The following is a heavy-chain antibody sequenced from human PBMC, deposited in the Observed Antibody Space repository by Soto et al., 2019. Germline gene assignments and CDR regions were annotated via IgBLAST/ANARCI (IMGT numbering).Heavy chain of an antibody. CDR3: ASSPHKDSRPDY. CDR2: IKYDGSEK. J-gene: IGHJ4*02. Sequence: GGSLRLSCAASGFTFSSYWMSWVRQAPGRGLEWMSNIKYDGSEKYYVDSVKGRLTISRDNAKNSLYLQMNSLRAEDTAVYYCASSPHKDSRPDYWGQGTMVTVSS. D-gene: IGHD3-22*01. CDR1: GFTFSSYW. V-gene: IGHV3-7*03.